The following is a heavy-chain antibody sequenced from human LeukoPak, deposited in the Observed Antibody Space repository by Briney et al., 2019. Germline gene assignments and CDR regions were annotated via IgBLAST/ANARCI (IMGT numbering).Heavy chain of an antibody. V-gene: IGHV4-59*01. D-gene: IGHD4-17*01. Sequence: SETLSLTCTVSDGSITNYDWSWVRQPPGKGLEFIGHVHYSGTTNSNPSLRSRVTISIDTSKKHFFLKLKSVTAADTAVYYCATGYGDFRVEGRYFYSWGQGTLVTVSS. J-gene: IGHJ4*02. CDR3: ATGYGDFRVEGRYFYS. CDR1: DGSITNYD. CDR2: VHYSGTT.